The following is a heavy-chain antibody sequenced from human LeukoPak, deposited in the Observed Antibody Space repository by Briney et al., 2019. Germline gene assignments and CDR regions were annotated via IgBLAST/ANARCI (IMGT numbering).Heavy chain of an antibody. J-gene: IGHJ4*02. CDR1: GGSISSGSYY. V-gene: IGHV4-39*07. Sequence: SETLSLTCTVSGGSISSGSYYWGWNRQPPGKGLEWIGSIYYSGSTYYNPSLKSRVTISVDTSKNQFSLKLSSVTAADTAVYYCARVRYRMYYFDYWGQGTLVTVSS. D-gene: IGHD3-9*01. CDR3: ARVRYRMYYFDY. CDR2: IYYSGST.